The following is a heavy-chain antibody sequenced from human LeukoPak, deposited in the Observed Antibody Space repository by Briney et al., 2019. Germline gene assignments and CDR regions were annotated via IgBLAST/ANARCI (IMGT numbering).Heavy chain of an antibody. CDR3: YKPVAGIEY. CDR2: IYPGDSDT. J-gene: IGHJ4*02. D-gene: IGHD6-19*01. Sequence: RGESLKISCKDSPYYFINYWIGWVRQMPGKGLEWMGIIYPGDSDTRYSPSFQGQVTISADKSISTAYLQWSSLKASDTAMYYCYKPVAGIEYWGQGTLVTVSS. CDR1: PYYFINYW. V-gene: IGHV5-51*01.